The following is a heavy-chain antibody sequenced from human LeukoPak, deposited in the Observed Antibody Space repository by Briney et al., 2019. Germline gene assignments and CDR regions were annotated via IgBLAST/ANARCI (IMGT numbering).Heavy chain of an antibody. Sequence: PSETLSLTCTVSGGSISSSSYYWGWIRQPPGKGLERIGSIYYSGSTYYNPSLKSRVTISVDTSKNQFSLKLSSVTAADTAVYYCARRPTYYYDSSGYYPGDAFDIWGQGTMVTVSS. CDR3: ARRPTYYYDSSGYYPGDAFDI. D-gene: IGHD3-22*01. CDR1: GGSISSSSYY. J-gene: IGHJ3*02. V-gene: IGHV4-39*01. CDR2: IYYSGST.